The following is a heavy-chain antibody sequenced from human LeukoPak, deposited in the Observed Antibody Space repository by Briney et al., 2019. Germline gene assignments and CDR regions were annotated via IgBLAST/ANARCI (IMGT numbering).Heavy chain of an antibody. CDR2: ISWNSGSI. Sequence: GRSLRLSCAASGFTFDDYAMHWVRQAPGKGLEWVSCISWNSGSIGYADSVKGRFTISRDNAKNSLYLQMNSLRAEDTALYYCAKDPRRYSSSSSWFDPWGQGTLVTVSS. J-gene: IGHJ5*02. V-gene: IGHV3-9*01. CDR1: GFTFDDYA. D-gene: IGHD6-6*01. CDR3: AKDPRRYSSSSSWFDP.